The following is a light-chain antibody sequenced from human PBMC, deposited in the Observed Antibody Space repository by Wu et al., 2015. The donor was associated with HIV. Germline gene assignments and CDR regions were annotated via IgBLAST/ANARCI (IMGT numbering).Light chain of an antibody. CDR2: SAS. Sequence: DIQMTQSPSSLSASVGDRVTITCRASQTISYYLAWYQQKPGRVPELLIYSASTLRPGVPSRFSGTGYGTEFTLTISSLQPEDAATYYCQKYNTAPWTFGQGPKVEMK. CDR1: QTISYY. V-gene: IGKV1-27*01. J-gene: IGKJ1*01. CDR3: QKYNTAPWT.